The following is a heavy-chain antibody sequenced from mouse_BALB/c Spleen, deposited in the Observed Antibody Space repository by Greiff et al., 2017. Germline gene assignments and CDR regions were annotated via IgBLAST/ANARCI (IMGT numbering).Heavy chain of an antibody. V-gene: IGHV3-6*02. Sequence: EESGPGLVKPSQSLSLTCSVTGYSITSGYYWNWIRQFPGNKLEWMGYISYDGSNNYNPSLKNRISITRDTSKNQFFLKLNSVTTEDTATYYCAREISTTATSDYWGQGTTLTVSS. CDR3: AREISTTATSDY. D-gene: IGHD1-2*01. CDR2: ISYDGSN. CDR1: GYSITSGYY. J-gene: IGHJ2*01.